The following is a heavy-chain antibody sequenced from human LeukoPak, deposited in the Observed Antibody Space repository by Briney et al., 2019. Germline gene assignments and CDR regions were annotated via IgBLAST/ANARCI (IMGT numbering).Heavy chain of an antibody. D-gene: IGHD3-3*01. CDR2: INHSGST. V-gene: IGHV4-34*01. CDR1: GGSFSGYY. J-gene: IGHJ4*02. Sequence: SETLSLTCAVYGGSFSGYYWSWIRQPPGKGLKWIGEINHSGSTNYNPSLKSRVTISVDTSKNQFSLKLSSVTAADTAVYYCASSYYDFWSGYFSSHWGQGTLVTVSS. CDR3: ASSYYDFWSGYFSSH.